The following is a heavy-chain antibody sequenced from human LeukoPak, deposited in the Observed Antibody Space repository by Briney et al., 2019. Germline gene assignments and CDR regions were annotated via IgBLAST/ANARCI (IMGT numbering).Heavy chain of an antibody. V-gene: IGHV1-69*13. D-gene: IGHD4-17*01. CDR1: GGTFSKNA. Sequence: SVKVSCKAYGGTFSKNAMNWVRQAPGQGLEWMGGIIPIFGTINYAQKFQDRVTINADESTSTVYMELSSLRSEDTAVYYCARDGADDYGDYGIAFDVWGQGKRATVSS. CDR3: ARDGADDYGDYGIAFDV. CDR2: IIPIFGTI. J-gene: IGHJ3*01.